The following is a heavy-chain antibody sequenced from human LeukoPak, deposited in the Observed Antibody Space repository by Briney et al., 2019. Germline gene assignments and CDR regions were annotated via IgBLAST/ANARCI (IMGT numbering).Heavy chain of an antibody. CDR1: GGTFSSYA. D-gene: IGHD6-13*01. J-gene: IGHJ4*02. CDR2: IIPILGIA. CDR3: ARVGPGIAAAFGY. V-gene: IGHV1-69*04. Sequence: RASVKVSCKASGGTFSSYAISWVRQAPGQGLEWMGRIIPILGIANYAQKFQGRVTITADKSTSTAYMELSSLRSEDTAVYYCARVGPGIAAAFGYWGQGTLVTVSS.